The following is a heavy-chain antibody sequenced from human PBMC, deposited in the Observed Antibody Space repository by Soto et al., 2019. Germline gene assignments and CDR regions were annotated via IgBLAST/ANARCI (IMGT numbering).Heavy chain of an antibody. D-gene: IGHD6-13*01. Sequence: QVQLVQSGAEVKKPGASVKVSCKASGYTFTSYGISWVRQAPGQGLEWMGWISAYNGNTNYAQKLQGRVTMTTDTSTRKAYMELRSLRSDDTAVYYCARGFRVGSSWYNWENWFDPWGQGTLVTVSS. CDR2: ISAYNGNT. CDR1: GYTFTSYG. V-gene: IGHV1-18*01. J-gene: IGHJ5*02. CDR3: ARGFRVGSSWYNWENWFDP.